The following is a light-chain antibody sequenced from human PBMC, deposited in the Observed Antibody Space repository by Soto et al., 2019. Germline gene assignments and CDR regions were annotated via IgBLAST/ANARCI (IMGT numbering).Light chain of an antibody. CDR1: QSVSSN. Sequence: EIVMTQSPATLSVSPGERATLSCRASQSVSSNLAWYQQKPGQAPRLLIYGASTRATGIPARFSGSGSGTEFTLTISSLQSEDVAFYYCQQYNSWPPLTFGGGTKVEIK. V-gene: IGKV3-15*01. CDR2: GAS. CDR3: QQYNSWPPLT. J-gene: IGKJ4*01.